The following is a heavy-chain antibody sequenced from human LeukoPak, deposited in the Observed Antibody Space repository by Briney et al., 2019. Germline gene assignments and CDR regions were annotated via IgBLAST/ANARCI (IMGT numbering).Heavy chain of an antibody. CDR2: ISGSGGST. CDR1: GFTFSSYA. Sequence: GGSLRLSCAASGFTFSSYAMSWVRQAPGKGLEWVSAISGSGGSTYYADSVKGRFTISRDNSKNTLYLQMNSLRAEDTAVYYCAKGAYSSGWASGYYFDYWGQGTLVTVSP. D-gene: IGHD6-19*01. J-gene: IGHJ4*02. CDR3: AKGAYSSGWASGYYFDY. V-gene: IGHV3-23*01.